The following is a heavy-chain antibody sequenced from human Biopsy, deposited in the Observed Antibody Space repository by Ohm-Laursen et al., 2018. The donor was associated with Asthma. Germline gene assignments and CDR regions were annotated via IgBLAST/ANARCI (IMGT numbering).Heavy chain of an antibody. J-gene: IGHJ6*02. D-gene: IGHD6-13*01. V-gene: IGHV4-39*01. Sequence: SETLSLTCSLSSGSGGYMRSGNYYWGWIRQPPGKGLEWIGSIYYSGTTYYNPSLESRVTVSADTSKNQFSLKLTSVTAADTAVYYSVRGSSSWHHGPFHYYYGLDVWGQGTTATVSS. CDR1: SGSGGYMRSGNYY. CDR2: IYYSGTT. CDR3: VRGSSSWHHGPFHYYYGLDV.